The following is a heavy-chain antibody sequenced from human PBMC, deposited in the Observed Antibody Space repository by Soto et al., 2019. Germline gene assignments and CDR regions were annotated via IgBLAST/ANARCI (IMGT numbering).Heavy chain of an antibody. CDR2: IIPIFGTA. V-gene: IGHV1-69*13. J-gene: IGHJ5*02. Sequence: SVKVSFKASGGTFSSYAISWVRQAPGQGLEWMGGIIPIFGTANYAQKFQGRVTITADESTSTAYMELSSLRSEDTAVYYCAARQRAYTWNHFGCFAHWGQGTPGTVS. CDR3: AARQRAYTWNHFGCFAH. D-gene: IGHD1-20*01. CDR1: GGTFSSYA.